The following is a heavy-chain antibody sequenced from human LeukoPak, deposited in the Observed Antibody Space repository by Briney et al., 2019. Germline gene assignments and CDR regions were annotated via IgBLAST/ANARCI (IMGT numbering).Heavy chain of an antibody. D-gene: IGHD6-19*01. CDR1: GFTFSSYA. CDR3: ARGAVAGTYYYYGMDV. J-gene: IGHJ6*02. CDR2: ISYDGSNK. Sequence: GGSLRLSCAASGFTFSSYAMRWVRQAPGKGLEWVAVISYDGSNKYYADSVKGRFTISRDNSKNTLYLQMNSLRAEDTAVYYCARGAVAGTYYYYGMDVWGQGTTVTVSS. V-gene: IGHV3-30-3*01.